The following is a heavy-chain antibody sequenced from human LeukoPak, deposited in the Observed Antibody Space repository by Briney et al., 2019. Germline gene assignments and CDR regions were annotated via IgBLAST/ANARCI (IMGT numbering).Heavy chain of an antibody. D-gene: IGHD6-13*01. CDR3: ARGRIRIAARHAFLNWFDP. Sequence: GASVKVSCKASGYTFTSYDINWVRQATGQGLEWMGWMNPNSGNTGYAQKFQGRVTMTRNTSISTAYMELSSLRSEDTAVYYCARGRIRIAARHAFLNWFDPWGQGTLVTVSS. CDR2: MNPNSGNT. V-gene: IGHV1-8*01. J-gene: IGHJ5*02. CDR1: GYTFTSYD.